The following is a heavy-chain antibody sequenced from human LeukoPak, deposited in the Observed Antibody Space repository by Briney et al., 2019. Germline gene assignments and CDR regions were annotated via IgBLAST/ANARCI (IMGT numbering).Heavy chain of an antibody. Sequence: PGGSLRLSCGASGFTFSTYAMTWVRQAPGKGLEWVSAISATGGSPYYADSVKGRFTTSRDNSKNTLYLQMNSLRAEDTAVYYCAKGKVSAFLNWFDPWGQGTLVTVSS. V-gene: IGHV3-23*01. CDR3: AKGKVSAFLNWFDP. CDR2: ISATGGSP. D-gene: IGHD3-3*01. J-gene: IGHJ5*02. CDR1: GFTFSTYA.